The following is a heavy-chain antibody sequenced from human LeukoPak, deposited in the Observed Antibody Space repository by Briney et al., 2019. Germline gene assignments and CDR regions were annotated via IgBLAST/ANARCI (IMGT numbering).Heavy chain of an antibody. Sequence: GGSPRLSCAASGFTFSSYAMSWVRQAPGKGLEWVSVISGSGGSTYYADSVKGRFTISRDNSKNTLYLQMNSLRAEDTAVYYCANRGRYKYSSSWYEDYWGQGTLVTVSS. V-gene: IGHV3-23*01. CDR2: ISGSGGST. CDR3: ANRGRYKYSSSWYEDY. D-gene: IGHD6-13*01. J-gene: IGHJ4*02. CDR1: GFTFSSYA.